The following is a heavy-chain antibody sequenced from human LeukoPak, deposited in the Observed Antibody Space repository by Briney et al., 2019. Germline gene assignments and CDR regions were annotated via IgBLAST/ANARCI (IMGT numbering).Heavy chain of an antibody. CDR3: ARAGRGTPGHDY. V-gene: IGHV1-46*01. D-gene: IGHD1-1*01. J-gene: IGHJ4*02. CDR1: GYTLTVYY. CDR2: INPSGGHT. Sequence: ASVKVSCKASGYTLTVYYMHWVRQAPGQGLEWMGIINPSGGHTSYAQKFQGRVTMTRDTSTTTVYMEMRSLRSEDTAVYYCARAGRGTPGHDYWGQGTLVTVSS.